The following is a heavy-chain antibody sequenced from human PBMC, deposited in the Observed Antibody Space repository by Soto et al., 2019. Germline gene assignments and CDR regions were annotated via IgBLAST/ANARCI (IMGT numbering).Heavy chain of an antibody. D-gene: IGHD2-2*01. V-gene: IGHV1-69*01. J-gene: IGHJ6*02. CDR3: ARSQGSRTSLEIYYYYYYGMDV. CDR2: IIPISGTA. CDR1: GGTFSSYA. Sequence: QVQLVQSGAEVKKPGSSVKVSCKASGGTFSSYAISWVRQAPGQGLEWMGGIIPISGTANYAQKFQGRVTITADDSTSTAYMELSSLRSEDKAVYYCARSQGSRTSLEIYYYYYYGMDVWGQGTTVTVSS.